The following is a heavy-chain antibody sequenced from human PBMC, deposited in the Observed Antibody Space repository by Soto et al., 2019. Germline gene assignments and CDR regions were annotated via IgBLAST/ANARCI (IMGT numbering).Heavy chain of an antibody. CDR1: GYSINSDHY. V-gene: IGHV4-38-2*02. CDR2: IYHRGST. Sequence: SETLCRTGTVSGYSINSDHYWGWIRQPPGKGLEWIGSIYHRGSTYYNLSLRGRVSISIDTSKKQFSLRLTSVTAADTPMYYCAKKADYPTGKINLFDTRRQGTLVTVSS. J-gene: IGHJ5*02. CDR3: AKKADYPTGKINLFDT. D-gene: IGHD3-10*01.